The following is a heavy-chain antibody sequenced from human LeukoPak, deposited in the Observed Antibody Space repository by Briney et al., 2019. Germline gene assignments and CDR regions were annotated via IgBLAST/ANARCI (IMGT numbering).Heavy chain of an antibody. D-gene: IGHD6-13*01. J-gene: IGHJ5*02. Sequence: ASVKVSCKASGYTFTSNHIHCVRQAPGQGLEWMGVINPSGDSTSYAQKFQGRVNMTRDTSTSTVYMELSSLRSEDTAIYYCAKLAASETGEGSWGQGTLVTVSS. CDR2: INPSGDST. V-gene: IGHV1-46*01. CDR3: AKLAASETGEGS. CDR1: GYTFTSNH.